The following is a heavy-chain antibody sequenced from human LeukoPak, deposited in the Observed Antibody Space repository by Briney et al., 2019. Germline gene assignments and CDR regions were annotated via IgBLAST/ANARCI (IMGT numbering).Heavy chain of an antibody. V-gene: IGHV1-18*01. D-gene: IGHD3-10*01. Sequence: ASVNVSCKTSGYRFTWYGINWVRQGHGQGLEWLGWISAANYVTEFAPHVRDRLTMTQDISTSTAYMELRGLRSDDTAVYYCTRGGSVPAQGDFWGQGTLVTVSS. CDR1: GYRFTWYG. CDR3: TRGGSVPAQGDF. J-gene: IGHJ4*02. CDR2: ISAANYVT.